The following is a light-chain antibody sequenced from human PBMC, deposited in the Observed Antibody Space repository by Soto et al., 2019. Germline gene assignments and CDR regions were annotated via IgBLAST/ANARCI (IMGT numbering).Light chain of an antibody. V-gene: IGKV1-5*03. CDR1: QSISTW. Sequence: DIPMTQSPSTLSASVGDRVTITCRASQSISTWLAWYQQKPGKAPKLLIYKASNLEGGVPSRFSGSGSGTEFTITISSLQPADFATYYCQQYNTYPLSFGGGTTVEIK. CDR2: KAS. J-gene: IGKJ4*01. CDR3: QQYNTYPLS.